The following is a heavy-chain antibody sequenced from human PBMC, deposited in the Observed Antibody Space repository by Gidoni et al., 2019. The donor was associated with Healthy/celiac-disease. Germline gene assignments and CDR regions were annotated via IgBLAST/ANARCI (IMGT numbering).Heavy chain of an antibody. CDR2: IFSNDEK. Sequence: QVTLKESGPVLVKPTETLTLTCTVSGFSLSNARMGVSWIRQPPGKALEWLAHIFSNDEKSYSPSLKSRLTISKDTSKSQLVLTMTNMDPVDTATYYCARIPWDPWSGYHYYFDYWGQGTLVTVSS. D-gene: IGHD3-3*01. V-gene: IGHV2-26*01. CDR3: ARIPWDPWSGYHYYFDY. J-gene: IGHJ4*02. CDR1: GFSLSNARMG.